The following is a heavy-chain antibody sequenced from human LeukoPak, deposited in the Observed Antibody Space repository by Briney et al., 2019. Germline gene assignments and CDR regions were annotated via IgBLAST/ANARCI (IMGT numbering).Heavy chain of an antibody. Sequence: GGSLRLSCAASGFTFSSYSMKWVRQAPGKGLEWVSSISSSSSYIYYADSVKGRFTISRDNAKNSLYLQMNSLRAEDTAVYYCARVGDFWSGYYIAYYYYMDVWGKGTTVTVSS. CDR2: ISSSSSYI. D-gene: IGHD3-3*01. CDR3: ARVGDFWSGYYIAYYYYMDV. V-gene: IGHV3-21*01. CDR1: GFTFSSYS. J-gene: IGHJ6*03.